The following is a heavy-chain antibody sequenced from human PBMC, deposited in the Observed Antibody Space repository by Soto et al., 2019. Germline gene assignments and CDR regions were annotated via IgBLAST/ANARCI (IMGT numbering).Heavy chain of an antibody. CDR2: IYYSGST. V-gene: IGHV4-31*03. D-gene: IGHD3-16*02. J-gene: IGHJ3*02. Sequence: QVQLRESGPGLVKPSQTLSLTCTVSGGSISSGGYYWSWIRQHPGKGLEWIGYIYYSGSTYYNPSLKSRVTISVDTSKNQFSLKLSSVTAADTAVYYCARGGMITFGGVIWAFDIWGQGTMVTVSS. CDR3: ARGGMITFGGVIWAFDI. CDR1: GGSISSGGYY.